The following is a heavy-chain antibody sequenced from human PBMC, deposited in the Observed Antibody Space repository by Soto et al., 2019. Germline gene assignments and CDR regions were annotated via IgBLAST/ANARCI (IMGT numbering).Heavy chain of an antibody. CDR2: INPSGGST. J-gene: IGHJ4*02. CDR3: AIILKYYYDSSGYYPFDY. CDR1: GYTFTSYY. V-gene: IGHV1-46*03. D-gene: IGHD3-22*01. Sequence: ASVKVSCKASGYTFTSYYMHWVRQAPGQGLEWMGIINPSGGSTSYAQKFQGRVTMTRDTSTSTVYMELSSLRSEDTAVYYCAIILKYYYDSSGYYPFDYWGQGTLVTVSS.